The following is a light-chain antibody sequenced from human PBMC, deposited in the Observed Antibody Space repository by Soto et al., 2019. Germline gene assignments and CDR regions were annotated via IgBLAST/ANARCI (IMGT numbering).Light chain of an antibody. J-gene: IGKJ5*01. Sequence: EIVLTQSPATLSLSPGERATLSCRASQSVSSYLAWYQQKPGQAPRLLIYDASNRATGIPARFSGSGSGTKFTLPLSSLEPEDFAVYYRQARSNTFGQGTRLEIK. CDR1: QSVSSY. V-gene: IGKV3-11*01. CDR2: DAS. CDR3: QARSNT.